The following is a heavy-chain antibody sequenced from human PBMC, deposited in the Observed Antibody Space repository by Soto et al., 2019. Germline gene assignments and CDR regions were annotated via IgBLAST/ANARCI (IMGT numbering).Heavy chain of an antibody. Sequence: QVQLQESGPGLVKPSQTLSLTCTVSGGSISSGDYYWSWIRQPPGKGLEWIGYIYYSGSTYYNPYLKSRVTISVDTCRNQFSLKLSSVTAADTAVYYCARGVDYGGGMDVWGQGSTVTVSS. J-gene: IGHJ6*02. CDR1: GGSISSGDYY. CDR2: IYYSGST. CDR3: ARGVDYGGGMDV. D-gene: IGHD4-17*01. V-gene: IGHV4-30-4*01.